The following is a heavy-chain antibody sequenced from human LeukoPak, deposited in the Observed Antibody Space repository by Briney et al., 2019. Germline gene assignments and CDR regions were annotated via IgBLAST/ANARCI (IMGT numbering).Heavy chain of an antibody. V-gene: IGHV3-53*01. Sequence: PGGSLRLSCAASGFTVSSNHMSWVRQAPGKGLEWVSVICTGGTTYYADSVKGRFTISRDNSKNTLYLQMNSLRAEDTAVYYCARRYYSMDVWGQGTTVTISS. CDR3: ARRYYSMDV. J-gene: IGHJ6*02. CDR1: GFTVSSNH. CDR2: ICTGGTT.